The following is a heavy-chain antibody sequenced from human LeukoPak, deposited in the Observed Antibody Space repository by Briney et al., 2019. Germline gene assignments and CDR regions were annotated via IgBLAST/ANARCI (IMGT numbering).Heavy chain of an antibody. CDR2: MSSSGGTI. CDR3: ARDKDYGSGSDYNEYVFDF. CDR1: GFTFSDYY. J-gene: IGHJ3*01. Sequence: GGSLRLSCAASGFTFSDYYMTWIRQAPGKGLEWISYMSSSGGTIYYADSVKGRFTVSRDNAKNSLYLQMNSLRGEDTAVYYCARDKDYGSGSDYNEYVFDFWGQGTMVTVSS. D-gene: IGHD3-10*01. V-gene: IGHV3-11*01.